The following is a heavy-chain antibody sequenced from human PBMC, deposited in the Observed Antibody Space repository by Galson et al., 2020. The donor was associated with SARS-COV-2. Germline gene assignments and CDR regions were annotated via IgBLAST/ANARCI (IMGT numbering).Heavy chain of an antibody. V-gene: IGHV3-23*01. CDR1: GFTFSNCP. CDR2: IRGSGDTT. J-gene: IGHJ1*01. Sequence: GGSLRLSCAASGFTFSNCPMSWVRQAPGQGLEWVSEIRGSGDTTYYADSVKGRFTISRDTSKNTLYLQMNSLRAEDTDIYYCAKEVPMTGQTDEYFQHWGQGTLVTVSS. D-gene: IGHD3-9*01. CDR3: AKEVPMTGQTDEYFQH.